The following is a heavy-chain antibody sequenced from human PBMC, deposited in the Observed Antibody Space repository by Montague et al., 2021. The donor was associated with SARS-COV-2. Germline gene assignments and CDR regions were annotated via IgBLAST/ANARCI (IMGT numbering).Heavy chain of an antibody. CDR2: IYYSGGI. V-gene: IGHV4-59*11. D-gene: IGHD3-10*01. J-gene: IGHJ5*02. CDR1: GGSMSDHY. Sequence: SETLSLTCTVSGGSMSDHYWAWIRQPPGKGLEWLAYIYYSGGINSNAXXXSRVSMSVDTSKNQFSLKLTSVTAADTAVYYCARAVSVRRAVNWFDPWGQGTLVTVSS. CDR3: ARAVSVRRAVNWFDP.